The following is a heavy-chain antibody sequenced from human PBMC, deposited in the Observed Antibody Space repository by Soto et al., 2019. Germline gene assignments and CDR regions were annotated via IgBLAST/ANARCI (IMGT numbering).Heavy chain of an antibody. CDR1: GDSVSTNGVA. CDR2: KYYRSKWYN. CDR3: ARGKNSAFDY. Sequence: QVQLQQSGPGLVKPSQTLSLTCAISGDSVSTNGVAWNWIRQSPSRGLEWLGRKYYRSKWYNDYALPLKSRMTINPDTSKNQFSLQLNSGTPEDTAVYYCARGKNSAFDYWGQGTLVTVSS. V-gene: IGHV6-1*01. D-gene: IGHD5-18*01. J-gene: IGHJ4*02.